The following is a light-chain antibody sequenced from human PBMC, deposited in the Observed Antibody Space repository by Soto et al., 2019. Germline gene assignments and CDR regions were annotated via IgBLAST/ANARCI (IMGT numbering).Light chain of an antibody. CDR3: QLRSNWPPGFT. CDR1: QSVSTN. Sequence: VMTQSPATLSVSPGERATLSCRASQSVSTNLAWYQQRPGQAPRLIISGAYTRATGIPARFSGSGSGTEFTLTISSLQSEDFAIYYCQLRSNWPPGFTFGPGTKVDIK. V-gene: IGKV3-15*01. J-gene: IGKJ3*01. CDR2: GAY.